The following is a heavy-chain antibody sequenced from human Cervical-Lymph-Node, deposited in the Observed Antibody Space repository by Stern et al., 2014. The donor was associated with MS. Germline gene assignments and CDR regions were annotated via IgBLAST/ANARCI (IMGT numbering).Heavy chain of an antibody. CDR2: INSKSGGT. CDR3: ARDLIGDGDLSLDN. V-gene: IGHV1-2*02. Sequence: VQLVESGAEVKKPGASVKVSCNASGYTFTGYYIHWVRQPHGQGPEWLGLINSKSGGTNYAQSFQGRVTMTRDTSISTAYMELSGLRPDDTAVYYCARDLIGDGDLSLDNWGQGTLVTVSS. J-gene: IGHJ4*02. D-gene: IGHD3-10*01. CDR1: GYTFTGYY.